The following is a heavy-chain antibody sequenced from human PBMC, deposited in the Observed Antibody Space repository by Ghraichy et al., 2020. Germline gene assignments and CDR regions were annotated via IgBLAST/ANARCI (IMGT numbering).Heavy chain of an antibody. CDR2: IGSSGGNT. D-gene: IGHD2-15*01. CDR3: AKAWGYCSGGPCPPYNWFDP. Sequence: GGSLRLSCAASGFTFSSYAMTWVRQTPGKGLEWVSSIGSSGGNTYHADSVKGRFTISRDNSKNTLYLQMNSQRVEDAAVYYCAKAWGYCSGGPCPPYNWFDPWGQGTLVTVSS. J-gene: IGHJ5*02. V-gene: IGHV3-23*01. CDR1: GFTFSSYA.